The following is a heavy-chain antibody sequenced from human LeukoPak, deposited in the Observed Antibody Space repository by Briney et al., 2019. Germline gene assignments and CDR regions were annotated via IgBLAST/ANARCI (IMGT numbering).Heavy chain of an antibody. V-gene: IGHV3-48*01. CDR2: ISISSTI. D-gene: IGHD2-15*01. CDR3: ARVLSLNYGMDV. J-gene: IGHJ6*02. CDR1: GFTFSSYS. Sequence: PGGSLRLSCAASGFTFSSYSMNWVRQAPGKGLEWVSYISISSTIYYADSVKGRFTISRDNAKNSLYLQMNSLRAEDTAVYYCARVLSLNYGMDVWGQGTTVTVS.